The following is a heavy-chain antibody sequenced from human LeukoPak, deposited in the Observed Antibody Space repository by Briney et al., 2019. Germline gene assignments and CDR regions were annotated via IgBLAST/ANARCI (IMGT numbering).Heavy chain of an antibody. D-gene: IGHD6-6*01. CDR2: IIPILGIA. V-gene: IGHV1-69*02. J-gene: IGHJ4*02. CDR1: GGTFSSYT. CDR3: ARAEGGYSSSSI. Sequence: ASVKVSCKASGGTFSSYTISWVRQAPGQGLEWMGRIIPILGIANYAQKFQGRVTITADKPTSTAYMELSSLRSEDTAVYYCARAEGGYSSSSIWGQGTLVTVPS.